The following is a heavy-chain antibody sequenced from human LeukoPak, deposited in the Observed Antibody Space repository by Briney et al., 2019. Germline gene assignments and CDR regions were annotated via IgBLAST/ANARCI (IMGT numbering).Heavy chain of an antibody. CDR2: IWYDGSNK. Sequence: PGRSPRLSCAASGFTFSSYGMQWVRQAPGKGLDWVAGIWYDGSNKNYADSVKGRFTISRDNSKNTLFLQMNSLRAEDTAVYYCGRVYCGGNCYSPPLPDYWGQGTLVTVSA. CDR1: GFTFSSYG. D-gene: IGHD2-21*02. CDR3: GRVYCGGNCYSPPLPDY. J-gene: IGHJ4*02. V-gene: IGHV3-33*01.